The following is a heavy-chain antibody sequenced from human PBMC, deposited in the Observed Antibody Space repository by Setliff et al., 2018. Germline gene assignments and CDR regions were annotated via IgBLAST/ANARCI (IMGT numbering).Heavy chain of an antibody. CDR2: ISSNGSST. J-gene: IGHJ6*03. Sequence: GGSLRLSCAASGFTFSNYAMHWVRQAPGKGLEYVSAISSNGSSTYYNPSLKSRVTISVDRSKNQVFLRMTSVTAADTSFYYCARMGTDYIMTRVNSYQYYFYMDVWGKGTTVTVSS. D-gene: IGHD5-18*01. V-gene: IGHV3-64*04. CDR3: ARMGTDYIMTRVNSYQYYFYMDV. CDR1: GFTFSNYA.